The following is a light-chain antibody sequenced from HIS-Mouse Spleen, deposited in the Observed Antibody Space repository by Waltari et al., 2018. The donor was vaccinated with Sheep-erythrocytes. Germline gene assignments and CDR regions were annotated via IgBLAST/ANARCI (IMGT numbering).Light chain of an antibody. CDR1: SSDVGGYNY. Sequence: QSALTQPASVSGSPGQSVTISCTGPSSDVGGYNYVSWYQQHPGKAPKHMIYEVSKRPSGVPDRFSGSKSGNTASLTVSGLQAEDEADYYCSSYAGSNNWVFGGGTKLTVL. CDR3: SSYAGSNNWV. CDR2: EVS. V-gene: IGLV2-8*01. J-gene: IGLJ3*02.